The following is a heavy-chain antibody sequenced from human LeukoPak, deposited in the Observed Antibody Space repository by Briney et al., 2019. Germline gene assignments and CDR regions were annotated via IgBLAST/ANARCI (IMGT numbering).Heavy chain of an antibody. CDR2: IYYSGST. V-gene: IGHV4-31*03. CDR3: ARDRKLADYYDSRDYYGMDV. CDR1: GGSISSGGYY. Sequence: PSQTLSLTCTVSGGSISSGGYYWSWIRQHPGKGLEWIGYIYYSGSTYYNPSLKSRVTISVDTSKNQFSLKLSSVTAADTAVYYYARDRKLADYYDSRDYYGMDVWGQGTTVTVSS. D-gene: IGHD3-22*01. J-gene: IGHJ6*02.